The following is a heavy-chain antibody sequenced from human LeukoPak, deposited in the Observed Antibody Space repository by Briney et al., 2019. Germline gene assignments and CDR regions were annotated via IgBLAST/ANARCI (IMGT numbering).Heavy chain of an antibody. D-gene: IGHD1-26*01. Sequence: ASVKVSCKASGYTFTSYGISWVRQAPGQGLEWMGWISAYNGNTNYAQKLQGRVTMTTDTSTSTAYMELRSLRSDDTAVYYCARGPLGYSGSHYYYYGMDVWGQGTTVTVSS. J-gene: IGHJ6*02. CDR1: GYTFTSYG. CDR2: ISAYNGNT. V-gene: IGHV1-18*01. CDR3: ARGPLGYSGSHYYYYGMDV.